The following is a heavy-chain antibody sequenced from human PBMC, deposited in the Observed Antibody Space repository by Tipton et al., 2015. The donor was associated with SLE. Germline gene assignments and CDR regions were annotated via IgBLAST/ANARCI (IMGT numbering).Heavy chain of an antibody. CDR1: GDSISTFGYY. J-gene: IGHJ4*02. V-gene: IGHV4-31*03. CDR3: TRGDY. CDR2: ISYSGST. Sequence: TLSLTCSVSGDSISTFGYYWSWIRQNPGEGLEWIGFISYSGSTYYNASLQSRLTISRDTSKNEFYLKLSSVIAADTAIYYCTRGDYWGQGTLAVVSS.